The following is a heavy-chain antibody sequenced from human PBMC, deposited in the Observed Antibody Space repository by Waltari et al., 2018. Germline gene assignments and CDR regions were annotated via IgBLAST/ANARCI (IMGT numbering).Heavy chain of an antibody. V-gene: IGHV3-7*01. D-gene: IGHD2-8*01. J-gene: IGHJ4*02. Sequence: EVQLVESGGGLVQPGGSLRLCCGAAGFNFSRCWMTWVRQAPGKGLEWVANINQDGSEKYYVDSVKGRFTISRDNAKNSLYMQMNSLRAEDTAVYYCARDFYNGGDYWGQGTLVTVSS. CDR1: GFNFSRCW. CDR2: INQDGSEK. CDR3: ARDFYNGGDY.